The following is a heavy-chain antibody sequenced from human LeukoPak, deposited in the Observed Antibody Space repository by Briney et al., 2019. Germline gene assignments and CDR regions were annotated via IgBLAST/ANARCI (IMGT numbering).Heavy chain of an antibody. CDR2: ISAYNGNT. CDR1: GYTFTSYG. CDR3: ARVRSGWELLRRSFFDY. V-gene: IGHV1-18*01. Sequence: ASVKVSCKASGYTFTSYGISWVRQAPGQGLEWMGWISAYNGNTNYAQKLQGRVTMTTDTSTSTAYMELRRLRSDDTAVYYCARVRSGWELLRRSFFDYWGQGTLVTVSS. J-gene: IGHJ4*02. D-gene: IGHD1-26*01.